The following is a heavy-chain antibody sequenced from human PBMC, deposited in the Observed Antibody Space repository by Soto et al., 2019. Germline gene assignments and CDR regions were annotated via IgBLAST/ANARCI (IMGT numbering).Heavy chain of an antibody. D-gene: IGHD3-22*01. CDR1: GFTFSSYA. Sequence: EVQLLESGGGLVQPGGSLRLSCAASGFTFSSYAMSWVRQAPGKGLEWVSAISGSGGSTYYADSVKGRFTISRDNSKNTVYLQMNGRRAEDTAVYYCAKGEGNYYDTNGMDVWGQGTTVTVSS. CDR3: AKGEGNYYDTNGMDV. CDR2: ISGSGGST. J-gene: IGHJ6*02. V-gene: IGHV3-23*01.